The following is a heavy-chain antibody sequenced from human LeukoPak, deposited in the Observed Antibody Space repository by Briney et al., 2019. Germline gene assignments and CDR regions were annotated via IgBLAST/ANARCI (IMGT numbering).Heavy chain of an antibody. CDR2: INPNSGGT. Sequence: VASVKVSCKASGYTFTGNYMHWVRQAPGQGLEWTGWINPNSGGTNYAQKFQGRVTMTRDTSISTAYMELSRLRSDDTAVYYCARVGATSWFDPWGQGTLVTVSS. J-gene: IGHJ5*02. D-gene: IGHD1-26*01. CDR1: GYTFTGNY. CDR3: ARVGATSWFDP. V-gene: IGHV1-2*02.